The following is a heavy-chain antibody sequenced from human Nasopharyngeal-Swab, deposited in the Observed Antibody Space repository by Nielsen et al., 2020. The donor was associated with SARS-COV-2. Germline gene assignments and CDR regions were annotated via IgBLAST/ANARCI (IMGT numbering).Heavy chain of an antibody. D-gene: IGHD5-18*01. CDR1: GFTFNNYN. Sequence: GGSLRLSCAASGFTFNNYNFNWVRQAPGKGLEWVSSISSSSSYTNYADSVKGRFTISRDNAKNSLYLQMNSLRAEDTAVYYCARGSAMVTRFDYWGQGTLVTVSS. J-gene: IGHJ4*02. V-gene: IGHV3-21*01. CDR2: ISSSSSYT. CDR3: ARGSAMVTRFDY.